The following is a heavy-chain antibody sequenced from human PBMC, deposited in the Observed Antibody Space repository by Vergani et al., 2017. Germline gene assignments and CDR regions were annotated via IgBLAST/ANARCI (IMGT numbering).Heavy chain of an antibody. J-gene: IGHJ5*02. CDR2: IYAGDSDV. Sequence: EVQLVQSGAAVKKPGESLKISCQGSGYSITNYWIAWVRQRPGKGLEWMGIIYAGDSDVRYSPSFQGQVTMSVDKSLSTAYLQWSSLKASDTATYYCAKTHGFSSLYSSYNWFDPWGQGTQVTVSS. V-gene: IGHV5-51*03. CDR3: AKTHGFSSLYSSYNWFDP. CDR1: GYSITNYW. D-gene: IGHD3-3*01.